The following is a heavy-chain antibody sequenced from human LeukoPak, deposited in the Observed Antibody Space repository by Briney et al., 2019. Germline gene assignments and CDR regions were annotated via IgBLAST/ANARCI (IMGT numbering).Heavy chain of an antibody. D-gene: IGHD5-12*01. CDR1: GFTFSSSG. CDR2: ISYDGTNK. CDR3: ASARALYGYSGYDEPYFDC. J-gene: IGHJ4*02. Sequence: GGSLRLSCAASGFTFSSSGMHWVRQAPGKGLEWVAVISYDGTNKHFADSVKGRFTISRDNSKNTLYLQMNSLRADDTAVYYCASARALYGYSGYDEPYFDCWGQGTLVTVSS. V-gene: IGHV3-30*03.